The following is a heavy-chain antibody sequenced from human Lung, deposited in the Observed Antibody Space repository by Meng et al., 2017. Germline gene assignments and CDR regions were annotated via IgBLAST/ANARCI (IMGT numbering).Heavy chain of an antibody. J-gene: IGHJ4*02. Sequence: QVQLLQLWAEVKKPGASVKVSCKPSGYNFPDYYIHWVRRAPGQGLEWMGRINPKSGDTHYAQKFQARVTMTGDTSISTAYMELSGLRSDDTAMYYCARDEDISAAGKLFGDYWGQGTLVTVSS. CDR1: GYNFPDYY. CDR3: ARDEDISAAGKLFGDY. CDR2: INPKSGDT. D-gene: IGHD6-25*01. V-gene: IGHV1-2*06.